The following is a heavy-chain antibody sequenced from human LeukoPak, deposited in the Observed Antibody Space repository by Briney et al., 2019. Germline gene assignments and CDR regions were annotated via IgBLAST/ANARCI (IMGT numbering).Heavy chain of an antibody. CDR3: ARDSYGMDV. V-gene: IGHV3-30-3*01. CDR2: ISYDGSSK. CDR1: GFTFSDYA. Sequence: PGGSLRLSCAASGFTFSDYAMHWVRQAPGKGLEWVAVISYDGSSKCNADSVKGRFTIPRDNSKNTLYLQMDSLRAEDTAVYYCARDSYGMDVWGQGTPATVSS. D-gene: IGHD3-10*01. J-gene: IGHJ6*02.